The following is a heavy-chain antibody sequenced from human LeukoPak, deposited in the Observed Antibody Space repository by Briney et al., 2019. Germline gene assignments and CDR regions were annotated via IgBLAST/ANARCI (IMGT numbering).Heavy chain of an antibody. J-gene: IGHJ4*02. Sequence: SVKVSCKASGFIFTSSAVQWVRQARGQRLEWIGWIVVGSGNTNYAQKFQERVTITRDMSTSTAYMELSSLRSEDTAVYYCAADRGVQLWYNFDYWGQGTLVTVSS. CDR1: GFIFTSSA. V-gene: IGHV1-58*01. CDR3: AADRGVQLWYNFDY. D-gene: IGHD5-18*01. CDR2: IVVGSGNT.